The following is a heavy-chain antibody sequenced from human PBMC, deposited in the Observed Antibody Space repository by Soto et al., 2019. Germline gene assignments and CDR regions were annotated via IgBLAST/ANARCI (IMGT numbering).Heavy chain of an antibody. CDR3: ARERRVLIAVAGYYYYYGMDV. CDR2: ISYDGSNK. V-gene: IGHV3-30-3*01. J-gene: IGHJ6*02. CDR1: GFTFSSYA. D-gene: IGHD6-19*01. Sequence: HPGGSLRLSCAASGFTFSSYAMHWVRQAPGKGLEWVAVISYDGSNKYHADSVKGRFTISRDSSKNTLYLQMNSLRAEDTAVYYYARERRVLIAVAGYYYYYGMDVWGQGTTVTVSS.